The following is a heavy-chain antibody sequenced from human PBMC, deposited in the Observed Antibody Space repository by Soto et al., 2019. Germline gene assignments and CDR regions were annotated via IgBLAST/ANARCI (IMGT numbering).Heavy chain of an antibody. D-gene: IGHD4-17*01. V-gene: IGHV3-21*01. Sequence: EVQLVESGGGLVKPGGFLRLSCAASGFTFSSYSMNWVRQAPGKGLEWVSSISSSSSYIYYADSVKGRFTISRDNAKNSLYLQMNSLRAEDTAVYYCARVRMTTVNTDAFDIWGQGTMVTVSS. J-gene: IGHJ3*02. CDR1: GFTFSSYS. CDR3: ARVRMTTVNTDAFDI. CDR2: ISSSSSYI.